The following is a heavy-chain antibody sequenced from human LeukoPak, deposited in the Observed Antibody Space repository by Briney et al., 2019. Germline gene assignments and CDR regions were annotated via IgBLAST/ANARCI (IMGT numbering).Heavy chain of an antibody. Sequence: PGGSLRLSSAASGFTFSDYYMSWIRQAPGKGLEWVSYISSSGSTIYYADSVKGRFTISRDNAKNSLYLQVNSPRAEDTAVYYWAIDRFGEFVFECWGQGTLVTASS. CDR1: GFTFSDYY. V-gene: IGHV3-11*04. D-gene: IGHD3-16*01. CDR3: AIDRFGEFVFEC. J-gene: IGHJ4*02. CDR2: ISSSGSTI.